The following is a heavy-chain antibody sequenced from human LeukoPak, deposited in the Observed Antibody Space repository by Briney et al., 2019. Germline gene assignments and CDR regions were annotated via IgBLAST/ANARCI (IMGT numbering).Heavy chain of an antibody. J-gene: IGHJ4*02. Sequence: GGSLRLSCTAPGFIFSNYWMTWVRQAPGKGLEWVAQINQDGSKEYYIDSVKARFSISRDNARNSLSLQMNSLRAEDTAVYYCVRDGGVSGYDLLDYWGRGTLVTVSS. D-gene: IGHD5-12*01. CDR3: VRDGGVSGYDLLDY. V-gene: IGHV3-7*01. CDR2: INQDGSKE. CDR1: GFIFSNYW.